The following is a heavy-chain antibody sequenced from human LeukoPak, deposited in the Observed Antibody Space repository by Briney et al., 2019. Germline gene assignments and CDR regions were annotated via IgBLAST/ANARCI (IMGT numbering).Heavy chain of an antibody. J-gene: IGHJ3*02. D-gene: IGHD5-18*01. CDR2: ISSSSSYI. CDR3: ARDRIGYSYGYGAFDI. CDR1: GFTFSSYE. Sequence: GGSLRLSCAASGFTFSSYEMNWVRQAPGKGLEWVSSISSSSSYIYYADSVKGRFTISRDNAKNSLYLQMNSLRAEDTAVYYCARDRIGYSYGYGAFDIWGQGTMATVSS. V-gene: IGHV3-21*01.